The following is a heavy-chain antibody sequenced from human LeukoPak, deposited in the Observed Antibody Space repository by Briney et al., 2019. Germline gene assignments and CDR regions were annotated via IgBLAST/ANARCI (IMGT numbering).Heavy chain of an antibody. CDR3: ARALDV. V-gene: IGHV3-30*04. CDR1: GLSFNTYA. J-gene: IGHJ6*04. CDR2: ISYDGSYT. Sequence: GGSLRPSCVDSGLSFNTYAMHWVRQAPGKGLEWVAAISYDGSYTYYRDSVRGRFTISRDNSKNTMYLQMNSLRAEDTAMYYCARALDVWGKGTTVTVSS.